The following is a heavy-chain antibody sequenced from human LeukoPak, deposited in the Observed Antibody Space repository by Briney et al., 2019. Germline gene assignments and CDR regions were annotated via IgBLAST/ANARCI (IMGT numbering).Heavy chain of an antibody. Sequence: GSLRLSCAASGFTFSNYGMHWVRQAPGKGLEWVAVISKDGGSNKYHADSVKGRFTIPRDNSMNTLYLQMNSLGAEDTAVYYCARVLSGSWDWFDPWGQGTLVTVSS. CDR3: ARVLSGSWDWFDP. CDR2: ISKDGGSNK. D-gene: IGHD3-22*01. V-gene: IGHV3-30*03. CDR1: GFTFSNYG. J-gene: IGHJ5*02.